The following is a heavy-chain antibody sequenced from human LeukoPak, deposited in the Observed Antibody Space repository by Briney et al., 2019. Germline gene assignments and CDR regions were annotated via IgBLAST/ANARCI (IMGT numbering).Heavy chain of an antibody. CDR1: GYTFTSYD. CDR3: SVLLTYCSSTSCSPYYMDV. D-gene: IGHD2-2*01. CDR2: MNPNSGNT. Sequence: ASVKVSCKASGYTFTSYDINWVRQATGQGLEWMGWMNPNSGNTGYAQKFQGRVTITRNTSISTAYMELSSVRYEDTAVYYCSVLLTYCSSTSCSPYYMDVWGKGTTVTVSS. V-gene: IGHV1-8*03. J-gene: IGHJ6*03.